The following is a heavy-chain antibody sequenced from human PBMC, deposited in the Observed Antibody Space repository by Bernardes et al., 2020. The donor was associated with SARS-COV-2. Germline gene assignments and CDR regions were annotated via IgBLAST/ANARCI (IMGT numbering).Heavy chain of an antibody. D-gene: IGHD1-26*01. CDR2: IKQDGSEK. CDR1: GFTFSSYW. CDR3: ARDLYEHDQGAYYYYGMDA. J-gene: IGHJ6*02. Sequence: GGSLRLSRAASGFTFSSYWMSWVRQAPGKGLEWVANIKQDGSEKYYVDSVKGRFTISRDNAKNSLYLQMNSLRAEDTAVYYCARDLYEHDQGAYYYYGMDAWGQGTTVTVSS. V-gene: IGHV3-7*01.